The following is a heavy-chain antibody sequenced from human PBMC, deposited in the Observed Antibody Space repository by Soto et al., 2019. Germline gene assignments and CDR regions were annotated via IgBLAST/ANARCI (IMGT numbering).Heavy chain of an antibody. CDR3: AREEMATIDDDAFDI. D-gene: IGHD5-12*01. Sequence: QVQLVQSGAEVKKPGASVKVSCKASGYTFTSYYMHWVRQAPGQGLEWMGIINPSGGSTSYAQKFQGRVTMTRDTSTSTGYMELSGLRSEDTAVYYCAREEMATIDDDAFDIWGQGTMVTVSS. CDR2: INPSGGST. V-gene: IGHV1-46*01. CDR1: GYTFTSYY. J-gene: IGHJ3*02.